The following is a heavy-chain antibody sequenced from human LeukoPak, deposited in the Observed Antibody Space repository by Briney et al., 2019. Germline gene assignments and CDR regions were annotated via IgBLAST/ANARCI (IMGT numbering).Heavy chain of an antibody. CDR3: AREYPRPYYFDY. V-gene: IGHV3-21*01. CDR2: ISSSGSYI. CDR1: GFTFSSYS. Sequence: PGGSLRLSCAASGFTFSSYSMNWVRQAPGKGLEWVSSISSSGSYIYYADSVKGRFTISRDNAKNSLYLQMNSLRAEDTAVYYCAREYPRPYYFDYWGQGTLVTVSS. J-gene: IGHJ4*02.